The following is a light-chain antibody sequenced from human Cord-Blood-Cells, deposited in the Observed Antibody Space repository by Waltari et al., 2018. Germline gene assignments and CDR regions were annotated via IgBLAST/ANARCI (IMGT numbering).Light chain of an antibody. CDR3: SSYTSSSTYV. CDR1: SRDVGGYNY. V-gene: IGLV2-14*03. Sequence: QSALTQHASVSGSHGQSITIPCTGTSRDVGGYNYVSWYQQHPGKAPKLIFYDVSNRPSGVSNRFSGSKSGNTASLTISGLQAEDEADYYCSSYTSSSTYVFGTGTKVTVL. J-gene: IGLJ1*01. CDR2: DVS.